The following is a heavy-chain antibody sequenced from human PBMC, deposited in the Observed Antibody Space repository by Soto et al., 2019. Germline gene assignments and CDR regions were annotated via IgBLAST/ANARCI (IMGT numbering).Heavy chain of an antibody. D-gene: IGHD3-22*01. CDR1: GGSISSGGYY. CDR3: ARDSSGRHDY. Sequence: SETLSLTCTVSGGSISSGGYYWSWIRQHPRKGLEWIGYIYQSGTTNYNASLKSRVTISIDTSKNQFFLKLNSVTAADTAVYYCARDSSGRHDYWGQGTLVTVSS. CDR2: IYQSGTT. V-gene: IGHV4-61*08. J-gene: IGHJ4*02.